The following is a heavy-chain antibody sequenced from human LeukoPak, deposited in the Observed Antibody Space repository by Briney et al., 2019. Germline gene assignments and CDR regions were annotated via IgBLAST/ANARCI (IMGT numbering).Heavy chain of an antibody. CDR1: GDSVGNSAYY. J-gene: IGHJ4*02. Sequence: KTSETLSLTCAVSGDSVGNSAYYWDWSRQPPGKGPEWIGNIYFDETTRYSPSLKSRVTMSLDKSKNQFSLKLTSVTAADTAVYYCARRYYYGSGSPEYWGQGTQVTVSS. CDR3: ARRYYYGSGSPEY. V-gene: IGHV4-39*01. D-gene: IGHD3-10*01. CDR2: IYFDETT.